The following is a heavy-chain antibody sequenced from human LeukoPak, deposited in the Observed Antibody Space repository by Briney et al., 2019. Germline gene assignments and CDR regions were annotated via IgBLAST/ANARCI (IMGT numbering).Heavy chain of an antibody. CDR3: ARGLSSGWYYFDY. CDR2: MNPNSGNT. J-gene: IGHJ4*02. Sequence: ASVKVTCKASGYTFTSYDINWVRQAAGQGLEWMGWMNPNSGNTGCPQKFQGRVIMTRNTSISTVYVELSSLRSEDTALYYCARGLSSGWYYFDYWGQGTLVTVSS. CDR1: GYTFTSYD. D-gene: IGHD6-19*01. V-gene: IGHV1-8*01.